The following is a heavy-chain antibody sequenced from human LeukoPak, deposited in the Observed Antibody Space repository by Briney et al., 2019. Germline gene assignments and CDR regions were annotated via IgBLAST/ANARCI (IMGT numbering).Heavy chain of an antibody. CDR1: GFTFSDYY. D-gene: IGHD6-13*01. CDR2: ISSSDTYT. Sequence: PGGSLRLSCAASGFTFSDYYMSWIRQTPGKGLEWVSYISSSDTYTNYADSVKGRFTISRDSAKNSLYLQMNSLRADDTAVYYCASGTAEAPLDYWGQGTLVTVSS. J-gene: IGHJ4*02. CDR3: ASGTAEAPLDY. V-gene: IGHV3-11*03.